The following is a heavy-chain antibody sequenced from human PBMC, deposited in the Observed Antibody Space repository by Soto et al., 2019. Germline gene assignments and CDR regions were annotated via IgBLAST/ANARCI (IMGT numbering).Heavy chain of an antibody. CDR3: AHIIITYGGVIGDDAFDI. D-gene: IGHD3-16*02. J-gene: IGHJ3*02. CDR2: IYWDDDR. Sequence: QITLKESGPTLVRPTQTLTLTCTFSGFSLTATGVGVGWIRQPPGEALDWLAVIYWDDDRRYSPSLRSRLTITKDTSKNQGVLTMTNMDPVDTATYYCAHIIITYGGVIGDDAFDIWGQGTLVTVSS. V-gene: IGHV2-5*02. CDR1: GFSLTATGVG.